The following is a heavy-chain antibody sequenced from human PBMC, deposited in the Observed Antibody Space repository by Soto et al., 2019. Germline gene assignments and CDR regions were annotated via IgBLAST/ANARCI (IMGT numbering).Heavy chain of an antibody. CDR2: ITGTGYT. Sequence: GGSLRLSCATSGFSFSNYAMSWVRQAPGKGLEWVAGITGTGYTYYVESLKGRFTISRDNSKNTVSLQMNSLRAEDTAVYYCAKDLIDYSISYFDYWGQGTLVTVSS. D-gene: IGHD4-4*01. CDR3: AKDLIDYSISYFDY. J-gene: IGHJ4*02. CDR1: GFSFSNYA. V-gene: IGHV3-23*01.